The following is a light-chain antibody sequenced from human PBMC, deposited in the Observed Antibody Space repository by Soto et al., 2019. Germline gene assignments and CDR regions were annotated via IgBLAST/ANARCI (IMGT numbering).Light chain of an antibody. V-gene: IGLV6-57*04. CDR3: QSYDTSTWV. CDR1: SGSIASNY. Sequence: NFILTQPRSVSESPGKTVTISCTRSSGSIASNYVQWYQQRPGSAPTTVIYEDNQRPSGVPQRFSGSVDSSSNSASLTISGLETEDEAEYYCQSYDTSTWVFGGGTQLTVL. CDR2: EDN. J-gene: IGLJ3*02.